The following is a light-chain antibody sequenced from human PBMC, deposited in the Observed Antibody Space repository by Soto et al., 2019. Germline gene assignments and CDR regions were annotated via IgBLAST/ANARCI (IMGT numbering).Light chain of an antibody. CDR2: EVN. Sequence: QSALTQPPSASGSPGQSVTISCTGTSSDVGGYNYVSWYQQYPGKVPKLMVFEVNKRPSGVPDRFSGSKSGNTASLTVSGLQAEDEADYYCTSYGGGNHVFGTGTKLTVL. CDR1: SSDVGGYNY. CDR3: TSYGGGNHV. V-gene: IGLV2-8*01. J-gene: IGLJ1*01.